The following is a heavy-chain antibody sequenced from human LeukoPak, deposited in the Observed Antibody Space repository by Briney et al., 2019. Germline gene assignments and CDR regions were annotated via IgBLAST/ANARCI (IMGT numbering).Heavy chain of an antibody. CDR2: IWYDGSNK. D-gene: IGHD1-26*01. Sequence: GGSLRLSCAASGFTFSSYGMHWVRQAPGKGLEWVAVIWYDGSNKYYADSVKGRFTISRDNPKNTLYLQMNSLRAEDTAVYYCARDTVGATGFDYWGQGTLATVSS. V-gene: IGHV3-33*01. CDR1: GFTFSSYG. J-gene: IGHJ4*02. CDR3: ARDTVGATGFDY.